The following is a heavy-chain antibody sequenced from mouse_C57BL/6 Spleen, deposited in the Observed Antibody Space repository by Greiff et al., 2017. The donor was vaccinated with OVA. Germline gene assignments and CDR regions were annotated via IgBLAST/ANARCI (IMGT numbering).Heavy chain of an antibody. Sequence: EVQGVESGGGLVKPGGSLKLSCAASGFTFSDYGMHWVRQAPEKGLEWVAYISSGSSTIYYADTVKGRFTISRDNAKNTLFLQMTSLRSEDTAMYYCARYYDYDLGWFAYWGQGTLVTVSA. J-gene: IGHJ3*01. CDR1: GFTFSDYG. D-gene: IGHD2-4*01. V-gene: IGHV5-17*01. CDR2: ISSGSSTI. CDR3: ARYYDYDLGWFAY.